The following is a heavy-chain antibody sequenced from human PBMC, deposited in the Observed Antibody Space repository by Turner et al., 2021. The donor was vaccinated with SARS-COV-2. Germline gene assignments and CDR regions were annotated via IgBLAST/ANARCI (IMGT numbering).Heavy chain of an antibody. D-gene: IGHD1-26*01. CDR3: ARDQGRQGWD. Sequence: EVQLVESGGGLVQPGGSLRLSCAASGFTFSSYTMNWVRQAPGKGLEWVSYISSSSNNIYYADSVKGRFTVSRDNAKNLLYLQMNSLRAEDTAVYYCARDQGRQGWDWGQGTLVTVSS. J-gene: IGHJ4*02. CDR2: ISSSSNNI. CDR1: GFTFSSYT. V-gene: IGHV3-48*01.